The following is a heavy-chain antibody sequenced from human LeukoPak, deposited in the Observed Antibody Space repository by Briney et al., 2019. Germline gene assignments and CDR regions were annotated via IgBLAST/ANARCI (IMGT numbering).Heavy chain of an antibody. J-gene: IGHJ4*02. D-gene: IGHD3-10*01. CDR3: VKDWGAYFASGSSYFDY. V-gene: IGHV3-30*18. Sequence: PGRSLRLSCAASGFTFGNYGMHWVRQAPGKGLEWVAVTSHDGSNKYYTDSVKGQFTISRDNSKDTLYLQMNSLRPEDTAVYYCVKDWGAYFASGSSYFDYWGQGTLVTVSS. CDR1: GFTFGNYG. CDR2: TSHDGSNK.